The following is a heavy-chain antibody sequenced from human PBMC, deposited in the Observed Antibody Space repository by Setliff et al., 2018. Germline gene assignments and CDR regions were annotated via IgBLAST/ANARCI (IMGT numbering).Heavy chain of an antibody. J-gene: IGHJ4*02. CDR1: GASVSSHY. V-gene: IGHV4-59*02. CDR3: AKGGTYRYFDY. Sequence: PSETLSLTCTVSGASVSSHYWDWIRQPPGKGLEWIGFISYSGITTYNVSLKSRVSISVDTSKNQLSLTLSSVTAADTAMYYCAKGGTYRYFDYWGQGTLVTVSS. CDR2: ISYSGIT.